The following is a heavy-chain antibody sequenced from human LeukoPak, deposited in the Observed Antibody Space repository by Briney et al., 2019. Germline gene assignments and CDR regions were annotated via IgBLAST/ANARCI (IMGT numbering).Heavy chain of an antibody. Sequence: GASVKVSCKASGDTFSSHTIKWVRQAPGQGLEWMGRIIPFIVVTKYAQKFQARVTIPADKSTSTAYMELSSLKTEDTAVYYCTRGYCTSTTCYMYNWLDPWGQGTLVTVSS. J-gene: IGHJ5*02. CDR3: TRGYCTSTTCYMYNWLDP. D-gene: IGHD2-2*02. CDR2: IIPFIVVT. CDR1: GDTFSSHT. V-gene: IGHV1-69*02.